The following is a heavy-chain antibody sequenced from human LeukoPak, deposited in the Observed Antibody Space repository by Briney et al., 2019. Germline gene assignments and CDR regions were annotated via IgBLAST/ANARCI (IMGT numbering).Heavy chain of an antibody. J-gene: IGHJ4*02. CDR3: ARDYYGDYYFDY. D-gene: IGHD4-17*01. V-gene: IGHV3-48*01. Sequence: GGSLRLSCAASGFTFSSYTMNWVRQAPGKRLEWVSSISSSTSTMHYADSVKGRFTIFRDNAKNSLYLQMDSLRAEDTAVYFCARDYYGDYYFDYWGQGTLVTVSS. CDR2: ISSSTSTM. CDR1: GFTFSSYT.